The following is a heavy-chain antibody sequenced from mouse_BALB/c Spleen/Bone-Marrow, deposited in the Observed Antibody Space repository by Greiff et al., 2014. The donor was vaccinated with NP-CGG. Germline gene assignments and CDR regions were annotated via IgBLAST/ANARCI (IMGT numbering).Heavy chain of an antibody. CDR1: GYTFTSYY. V-gene: IGHV1S81*02. CDR2: INPSNGGT. D-gene: IGHD1-1*02. CDR3: TRGNCGFAY. J-gene: IGHJ3*01. Sequence: VQLQQSGAELVKPGASVKLSCKASGYTFTSYYMYWVKQRPGQGLEWIGEINPSNGGTNFNEKFKSKATLTVDKSSSAAYMQLSSLTSEDSAVYYCTRGNCGFAYWGQGTLVTVSA.